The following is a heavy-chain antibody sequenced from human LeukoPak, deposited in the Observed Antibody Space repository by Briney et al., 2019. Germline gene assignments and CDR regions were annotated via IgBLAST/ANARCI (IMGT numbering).Heavy chain of an antibody. V-gene: IGHV3-23*01. CDR1: GFTFSSYA. CDR2: ISGSGGST. J-gene: IGHJ6*02. D-gene: IGHD6-19*01. CDR3: AKAEVAGNYYYYGMDV. Sequence: GGSLRLSCAASGFTFSSYAMSWVRQAPGKGLEWVSAISGSGGSTYYADSVKGRFTISRDNSKNTLYLQMNSLRAEDTAVYYCAKAEVAGNYYYYGMDVRGQGTTVTVSS.